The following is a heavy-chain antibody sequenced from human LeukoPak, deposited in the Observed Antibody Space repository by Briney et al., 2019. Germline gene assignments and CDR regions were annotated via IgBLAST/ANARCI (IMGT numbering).Heavy chain of an antibody. CDR1: GYIFTSYG. J-gene: IGHJ3*02. CDR2: VSTYNGIT. D-gene: IGHD2-15*01. CDR3: ARDWYCSGGRCYDVFDI. Sequence: GASVKVSCKASGYIFTSYGISWVRQAPGQGLEWMGWVSTYNGITSYAQKLQDGVTMTTDTSTSTAYMELRSLRSDDTAVYYCARDWYCSGGRCYDVFDIWGQGTMVTVSS. V-gene: IGHV1-18*01.